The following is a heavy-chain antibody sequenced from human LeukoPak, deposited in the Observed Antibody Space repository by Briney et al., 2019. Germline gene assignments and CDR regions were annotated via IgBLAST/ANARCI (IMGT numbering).Heavy chain of an antibody. CDR1: GDSISSSSYY. CDR3: ARADPHVYCIDY. CDR2: IYYSGST. D-gene: IGHD2-15*01. V-gene: IGHV4-39*01. Sequence: SETLSLTCTVSGDSISSSSYYWGFIRQPPGQGLEWIGSIYYSGSTYYNASFKTRVTISLDTSKNQFSLDLTSVTAADTAVYYCARADPHVYCIDYWGQGTLVTVSS. J-gene: IGHJ4*02.